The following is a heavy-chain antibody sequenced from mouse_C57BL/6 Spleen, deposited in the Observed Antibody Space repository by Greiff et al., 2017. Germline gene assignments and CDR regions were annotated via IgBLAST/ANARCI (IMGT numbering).Heavy chain of an antibody. V-gene: IGHV1-9*01. J-gene: IGHJ4*01. D-gene: IGHD4-1*01. CDR3: ARRKTGTYAMDY. CDR1: GYSFTDYN. Sequence: QVQLQQSGPELVKPGASVKISCKASGYSFTDYNMNWVKQSNGKSLEWIGEILPGSGSTNYNEKFKGKATFTADTSSNTAYMQLSSLTTEDSAIYYCARRKTGTYAMDYWGQGTSVTVSS. CDR2: ILPGSGST.